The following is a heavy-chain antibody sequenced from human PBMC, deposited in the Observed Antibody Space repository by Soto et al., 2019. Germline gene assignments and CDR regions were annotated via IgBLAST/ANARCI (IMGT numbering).Heavy chain of an antibody. Sequence: GGSLRLSCAASGFSFSSYAMGWVRQAPGKGLDWVSSISAGGDGTYYADSVKGRFTISGDNSKNTVYLQMSSLGADDTAVYYCADGGRYPYYWGPGTLVTVSS. V-gene: IGHV3-23*01. CDR1: GFSFSSYA. CDR2: ISAGGDGT. J-gene: IGHJ4*02. CDR3: ADGGRYPYY. D-gene: IGHD1-26*01.